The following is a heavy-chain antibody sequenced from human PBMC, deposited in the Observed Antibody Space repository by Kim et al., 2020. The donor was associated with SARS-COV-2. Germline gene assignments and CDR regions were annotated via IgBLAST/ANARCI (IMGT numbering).Heavy chain of an antibody. D-gene: IGHD3-22*01. J-gene: IGHJ2*01. V-gene: IGHV4-34*01. Sequence: YNPSLKSRVTISVDTSKNQFSLKLSSVTAADTAVYYCARSPRDSKRYFDLWGRGTLVTVSS. CDR3: ARSPRDSKRYFDL.